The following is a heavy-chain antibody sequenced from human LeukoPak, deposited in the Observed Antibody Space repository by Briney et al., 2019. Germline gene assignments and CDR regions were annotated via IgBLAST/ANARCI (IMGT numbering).Heavy chain of an antibody. V-gene: IGHV3-23*01. CDR3: AKDWDFWSGPTDY. Sequence: PGGSLRLSCAASGFTFSSYAMSWVRQAPGKGLEWVSAISGSGGSTYYADSVKGRFTISRDNSKNTVYLQMNSLRAEDTAVYYCAKDWDFWSGPTDYWGQGTLVTVSS. CDR1: GFTFSSYA. CDR2: ISGSGGST. J-gene: IGHJ4*02. D-gene: IGHD3-3*01.